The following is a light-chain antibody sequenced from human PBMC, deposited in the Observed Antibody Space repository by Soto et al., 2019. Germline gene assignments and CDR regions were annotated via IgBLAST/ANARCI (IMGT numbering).Light chain of an antibody. J-gene: IGKJ2*01. CDR2: GAV. CDR1: QSVGSN. V-gene: IGKV3-15*01. Sequence: EIVMTQSPATLSVSPGERVTLSCRASQSVGSNLVWYQQKPGQAPRPLIYGAVTRATGIPDRFSGSDSGTEFTLTISSLQSEDFAVYYCQQYHNWPYTFGQGTKLEIK. CDR3: QQYHNWPYT.